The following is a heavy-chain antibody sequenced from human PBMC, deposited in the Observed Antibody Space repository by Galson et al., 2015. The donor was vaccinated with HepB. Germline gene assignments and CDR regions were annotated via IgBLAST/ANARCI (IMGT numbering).Heavy chain of an antibody. CDR2: IKSKTDGGTT. CDR3: TTVKSSWKPFDL. J-gene: IGHJ3*01. CDR1: GFSSSNAW. V-gene: IGHV3-15*01. D-gene: IGHD6-13*01. Sequence: SLRLSCAASGFSSSNAWMSWVRQAPGKGLEWVGRIKSKTDGGTTDCAAPVKGRFTISRDDSKNTLYLQMYSLKTEDAAVYYCTTVKSSWKPFDLWGQGTMVTVSS.